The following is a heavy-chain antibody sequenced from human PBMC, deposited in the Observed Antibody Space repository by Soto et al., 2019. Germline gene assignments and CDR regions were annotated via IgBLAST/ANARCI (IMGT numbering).Heavy chain of an antibody. D-gene: IGHD5-18*01. V-gene: IGHV3-11*01. Sequence: PGGSLRLSCAASGFTFSDYYMSWIRQAPGKGLEWVSYISSSGSTIYYADSVKGRFTISRDNAKNSLYLQMNSLGAEDTAVYYCALGRVHTASYSGMDDWGQGTTVIGSS. CDR3: ALGRVHTASYSGMDD. J-gene: IGHJ6*02. CDR1: GFTFSDYY. CDR2: ISSSGSTI.